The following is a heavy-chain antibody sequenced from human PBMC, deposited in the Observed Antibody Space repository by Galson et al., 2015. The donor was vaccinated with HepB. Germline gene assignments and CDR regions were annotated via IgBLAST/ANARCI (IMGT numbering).Heavy chain of an antibody. CDR3: ARDMAWNYLFDY. CDR2: IYSGYGP. J-gene: IGHJ4*02. Sequence: LRHRCAASGFIVSRHYMSWVAQAPGQGLEWVSVIYSGYGPYYADSENGSFTICRDNYNNTLYLQMNSLRVDDTAVYYCARDMAWNYLFDYWGQGVLVTVSS. V-gene: IGHV3-66*01. CDR1: GFIVSRHY. D-gene: IGHD1-7*01.